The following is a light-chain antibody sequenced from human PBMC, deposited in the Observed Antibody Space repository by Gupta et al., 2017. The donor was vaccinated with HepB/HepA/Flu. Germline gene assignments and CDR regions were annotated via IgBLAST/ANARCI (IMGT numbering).Light chain of an antibody. CDR3: AQYMSSGIWV. J-gene: IGLJ3*02. Sequence: GTVTLTCGLGSGSVSTSYYPSWYQQTPGQPPRTLIYSTNTRSSGVPDRFSGSILGNKAALTITGAQADDESYYYCAQYMSSGIWVFGGGTKLTVL. V-gene: IGLV8-61*01. CDR2: STN. CDR1: SGSVSTSYY.